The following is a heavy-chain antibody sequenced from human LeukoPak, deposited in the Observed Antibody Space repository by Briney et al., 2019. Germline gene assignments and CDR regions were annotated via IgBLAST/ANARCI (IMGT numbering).Heavy chain of an antibody. D-gene: IGHD1-1*01. CDR2: TNSGSTYM. V-gene: IGHV3-21*01. Sequence: PGGSLRLSCGASGFYFSSYSMNWVRQAPGKGLEWVSSTNSGSTYMYYADSVKGRFTISRDNAKNSLHLQMYSLRAEDTAVYFCARVEATTGRNYHYYYMDVWGKGTTVTVSS. CDR3: ARVEATTGRNYHYYYMDV. CDR1: GFYFSSYS. J-gene: IGHJ6*03.